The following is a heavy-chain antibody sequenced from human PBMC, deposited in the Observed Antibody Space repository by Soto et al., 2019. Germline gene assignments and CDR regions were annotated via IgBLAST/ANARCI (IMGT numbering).Heavy chain of an antibody. Sequence: PSETLSLTCTVSGGSISSYYWSWIRQPPGEGLEWIGYIYYSGSTNYNPSLKSRVTISVDTSKNQFSLKLSSVTAADTAVYYCARVLDTAMVFRGNYGMDVWGQGTTVTVSS. J-gene: IGHJ6*02. D-gene: IGHD5-18*01. V-gene: IGHV4-59*01. CDR2: IYYSGST. CDR1: GGSISSYY. CDR3: ARVLDTAMVFRGNYGMDV.